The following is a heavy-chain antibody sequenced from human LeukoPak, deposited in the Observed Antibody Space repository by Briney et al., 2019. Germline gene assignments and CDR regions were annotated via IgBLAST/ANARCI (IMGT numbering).Heavy chain of an antibody. CDR2: IVHGDRDT. D-gene: IGHD2-2*01. Sequence: GGSLTLSCVASGFDFSETWMHWVRQAPGKGLVWVSRIVHGDRDTIYADSVRGRFSISRDNAKNTLFLQMNSLRVDDTAVYYCARGYCSSSSCTSLDYWGQGTLVTVSS. V-gene: IGHV3-74*01. J-gene: IGHJ4*02. CDR3: ARGYCSSSSCTSLDY. CDR1: GFDFSETW.